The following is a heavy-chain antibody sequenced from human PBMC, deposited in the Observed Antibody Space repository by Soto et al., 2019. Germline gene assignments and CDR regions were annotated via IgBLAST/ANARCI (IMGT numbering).Heavy chain of an antibody. J-gene: IGHJ4*02. V-gene: IGHV3-30*18. D-gene: IGHD3-9*01. CDR3: AKDGPPVRYFDWLLSQEYYFDY. Sequence: GGSLRLSCAASGFTFSSYGMHWVRQAPGKGLEWVAVISYDGSNKYYADSVKGRFTISRDNSKNTLYLQMNSLRAEDTAVYYCAKDGPPVRYFDWLLSQEYYFDYWGQGTLVTVSS. CDR2: ISYDGSNK. CDR1: GFTFSSYG.